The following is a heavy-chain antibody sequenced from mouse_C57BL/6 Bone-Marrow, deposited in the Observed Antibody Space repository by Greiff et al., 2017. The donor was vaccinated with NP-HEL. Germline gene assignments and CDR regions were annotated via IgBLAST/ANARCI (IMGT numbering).Heavy chain of an antibody. Sequence: EVKLMESGGGLVQPGGSLKLSCAASGFTFSDYGMAWVRQAPGKGPEWVAFISNLAYSIYYADTVTGRFTISRENAKNTLYLEMSSLRSEDTAMYYCARQRFPEVYFDVWGTGTTVTVSS. V-gene: IGHV5-15*01. CDR3: ARQRFPEVYFDV. CDR2: ISNLAYSI. CDR1: GFTFSDYG. J-gene: IGHJ1*03.